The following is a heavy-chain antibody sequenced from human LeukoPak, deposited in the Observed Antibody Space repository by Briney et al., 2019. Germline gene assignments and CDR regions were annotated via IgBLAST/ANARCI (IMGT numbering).Heavy chain of an antibody. CDR3: ARAKAGWRDHYYGMDV. CDR2: IYYSGST. J-gene: IGHJ6*02. V-gene: IGHV4-59*01. CDR1: GGSISSYY. D-gene: IGHD2-15*01. Sequence: SETLSLTCTVPGGSISSYYWSWIRRPPGKGLEWIGYIYYSGSTNYNPSLKSRVTISVDTSKNQFSLKLRSVTAADTAVYYCARAKAGWRDHYYGMDVWGQGTTVTVSS.